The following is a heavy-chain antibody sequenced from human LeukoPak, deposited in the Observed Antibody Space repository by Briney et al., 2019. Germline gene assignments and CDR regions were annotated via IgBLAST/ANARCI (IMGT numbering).Heavy chain of an antibody. Sequence: ASVKVSCKASGYTLKNDDFNWVRQASGQGLEWMGWMNPNSGGTNYAQKFQGWVTMTRDTSISTAYMELSRLRSDDTAVYYCARGSNRGGYYSEYFQHWGQGTLVTVSS. V-gene: IGHV1-2*04. CDR3: ARGSNRGGYYSEYFQH. CDR1: GYTLKNDD. CDR2: MNPNSGGT. J-gene: IGHJ1*01. D-gene: IGHD3-22*01.